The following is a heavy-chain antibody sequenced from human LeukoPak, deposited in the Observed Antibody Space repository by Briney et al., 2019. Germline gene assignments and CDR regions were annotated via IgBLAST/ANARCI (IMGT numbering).Heavy chain of an antibody. CDR2: INPNSGGT. CDR1: GYTFTGYY. J-gene: IGHJ6*04. D-gene: IGHD6-19*01. Sequence: ASVKVSCKASGYTFTGYYMHWVRQAPGQGLEWMGWINPNSGGTNYAQKFQGRVTMTRDTSISTAYMELSRLRSDGTAVYYCARGLPYSSGWYPVDVWGKGTTVTVSS. CDR3: ARGLPYSSGWYPVDV. V-gene: IGHV1-2*02.